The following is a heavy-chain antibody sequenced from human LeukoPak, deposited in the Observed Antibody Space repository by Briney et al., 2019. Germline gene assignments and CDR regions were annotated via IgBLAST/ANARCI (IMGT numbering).Heavy chain of an antibody. J-gene: IGHJ4*02. CDR2: IYYSGST. V-gene: IGHV4-61*05. CDR3: ASSTDYDLHY. D-gene: IGHD3-22*01. Sequence: SETLSLTCFVSGGSTSTSTYYWSWIRQPPGKGLEWIGYIYYSGSTNYNPSLKSRVTISVDTSKNQFSLKLSSVTAADTAVYYCASSTDYDLHYWGQGTLVTVSS. CDR1: GGSTSTSTYY.